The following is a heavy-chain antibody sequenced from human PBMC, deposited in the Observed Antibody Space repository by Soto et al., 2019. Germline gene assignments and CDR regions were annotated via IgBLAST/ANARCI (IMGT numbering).Heavy chain of an antibody. V-gene: IGHV4-4*07. CDR2: VFSSVSA. Sequence: SETLSLACIVSGVSVTSYTWSWVRQPANKGLEWTGRVFSSVSATYNPSLKSRVSISMDTAENRISLKLDSVTAADAGVYFCARDGMTTGDTWGPGTLVTVSS. CDR3: ARDGMTTGDT. J-gene: IGHJ4*02. CDR1: GVSVTSYT. D-gene: IGHD2-21*02.